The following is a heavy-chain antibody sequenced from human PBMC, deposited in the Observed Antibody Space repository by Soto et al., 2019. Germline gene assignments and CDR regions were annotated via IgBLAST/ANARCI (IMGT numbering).Heavy chain of an antibody. J-gene: IGHJ4*02. CDR1: GFSFRSYW. CDR3: ARERGGYSSDF. Sequence: EVQLVESGGGLVQPGGSLRLSCASSGFSFRSYWIHWLRQVPGKGLVWVSRINGDGDYTNYADSVKGRFTISRDNAKNKLYLQMNSLRAEDTGVYYCARERGGYSSDFWGQGTLVTVSS. V-gene: IGHV3-74*01. D-gene: IGHD2-15*01. CDR2: INGDGDYT.